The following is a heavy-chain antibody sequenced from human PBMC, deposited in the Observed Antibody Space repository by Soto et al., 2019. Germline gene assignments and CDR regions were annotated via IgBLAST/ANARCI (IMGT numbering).Heavy chain of an antibody. V-gene: IGHV3-9*01. CDR1: GFTFDDYA. J-gene: IGHJ6*02. Sequence: EVQLVESGGDLLQPGKSLRLSCEASGFTFDDYAMHWVRQSPGKGLEWISGISWNGRNIGYADSVTGRFTISRDNAERSVFLQMNNLTPDDTAFYYCAKGGTAMVHFYHGLDVWGQGTTVTVSS. CDR3: AKGGTAMVHFYHGLDV. CDR2: ISWNGRNI. D-gene: IGHD5-18*01.